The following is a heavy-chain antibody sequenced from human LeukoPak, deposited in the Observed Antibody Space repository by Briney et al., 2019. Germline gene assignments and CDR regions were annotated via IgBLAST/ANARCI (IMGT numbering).Heavy chain of an antibody. J-gene: IGHJ4*02. V-gene: IGHV3-30*18. CDR3: AKDRERYCSGGSCYSFDY. CDR2: ISYDGSNK. Sequence: PGGSLRLSCAASGFTLSSYGMHWVRQAPGKGLEWVAVISYDGSNKYYADSVKGRFTISRDNSKNTLYLQMNSLRAEDTAVYYCAKDRERYCSGGSCYSFDYWGQGTLVTVSS. D-gene: IGHD2-15*01. CDR1: GFTLSSYG.